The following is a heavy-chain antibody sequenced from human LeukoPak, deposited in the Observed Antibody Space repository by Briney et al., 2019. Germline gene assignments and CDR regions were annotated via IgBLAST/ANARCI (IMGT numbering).Heavy chain of an antibody. CDR2: ISTTSSYI. V-gene: IGHV3-21*01. J-gene: IGHJ4*02. Sequence: GGSLRLSCAASGFTLRTYAMNWVRQAPGKGLEWVSSISTTSSYIFYAESLKGRFTVSRDNAKNSVYLQMNSLRPEDTAVYYCSRDRLGGLDHWGQGTLVTVSS. D-gene: IGHD5-12*01. CDR3: SRDRLGGLDH. CDR1: GFTLRTYA.